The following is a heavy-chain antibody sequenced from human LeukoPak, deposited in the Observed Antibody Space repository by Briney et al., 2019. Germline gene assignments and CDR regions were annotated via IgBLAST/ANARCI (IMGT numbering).Heavy chain of an antibody. D-gene: IGHD3-10*01. CDR3: ARDRGNSRFDP. Sequence: GRSLRLSCAAPGFTFSSYGMHWVRQAPGKGLEWVAVIWYDGSNKYYADSVKGRFTISRDNSKNTLYLQMNSLRAEDTAVYYCARDRGNSRFDPWGQGTLVTVSS. CDR2: IWYDGSNK. V-gene: IGHV3-33*01. J-gene: IGHJ5*02. CDR1: GFTFSSYG.